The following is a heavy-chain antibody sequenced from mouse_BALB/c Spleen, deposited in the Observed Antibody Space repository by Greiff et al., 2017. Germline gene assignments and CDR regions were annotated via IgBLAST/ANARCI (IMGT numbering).Heavy chain of an antibody. V-gene: IGHV2-9-2*01. CDR3: VREGYYYGSSSFAMDY. CDR2: IWTGGGT. CDR1: GFSLTSYD. Sequence: QVQLKESGPGLVAPSQSLSITCTVSGFSLTSYDISWIRQPPGKGLEWLGVIWTGGGTNYNSAFMSRLSISKDNSKSQVFLKMNSLQTDDTAIYYCVREGYYYGSSSFAMDYWGQGTSVTVSS. D-gene: IGHD1-1*01. J-gene: IGHJ4*01.